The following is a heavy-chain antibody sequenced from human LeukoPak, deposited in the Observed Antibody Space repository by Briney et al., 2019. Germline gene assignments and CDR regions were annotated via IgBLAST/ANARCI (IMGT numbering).Heavy chain of an antibody. Sequence: GESLKISCKGSGYSFSSYWINWVRQMPGKGLEWMGIIYPADSDTKYSPSFQGQVTISADKSINTAYLQWSSLKASDSAIYYCASASDCSSTSCYTEDAFDIWGQGTMVTVSS. D-gene: IGHD2-2*02. CDR2: IYPADSDT. J-gene: IGHJ3*02. CDR3: ASASDCSSTSCYTEDAFDI. V-gene: IGHV5-51*01. CDR1: GYSFSSYW.